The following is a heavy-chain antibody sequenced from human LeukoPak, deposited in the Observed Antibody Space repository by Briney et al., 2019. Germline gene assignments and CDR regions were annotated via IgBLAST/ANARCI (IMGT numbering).Heavy chain of an antibody. CDR3: ASQAGGWELFPPYFDY. J-gene: IGHJ4*02. CDR1: GGSISSYH. Sequence: PSETLSLTCTVSGGSISSYHWSWIRQPAGKGLEWIGRIYTSGSTYYNPSLKSRVTISVDTSKNQFSLKLSSVTAADTAVYYCASQAGGWELFPPYFDYWGQGTLVTVSS. D-gene: IGHD1-26*01. CDR2: IYTSGST. V-gene: IGHV4-4*07.